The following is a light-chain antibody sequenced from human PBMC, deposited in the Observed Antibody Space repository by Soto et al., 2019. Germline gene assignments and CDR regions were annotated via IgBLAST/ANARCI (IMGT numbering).Light chain of an antibody. V-gene: IGKV1-5*01. CDR1: QTVSTW. CDR3: QQAHSFPIT. Sequence: DIQMNQSPSTLSAYVRDRVTITCRASQTVSTWLAWYQQKPGKAPKVMIYDASSLENGVPPRFSGSGSGTDFTLTITSLQPEDFATYYCQQAHSFPITFGQRGRLEI. CDR2: DAS. J-gene: IGKJ5*01.